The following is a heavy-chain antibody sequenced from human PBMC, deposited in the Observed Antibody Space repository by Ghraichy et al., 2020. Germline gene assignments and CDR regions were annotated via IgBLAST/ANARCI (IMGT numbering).Heavy chain of an antibody. V-gene: IGHV3-30*18. CDR1: GFTFSSYG. D-gene: IGHD3-3*01. CDR2: TSFDGTNK. J-gene: IGHJ6*01. Sequence: GGSLRLSCAASGFTFSSYGMHWVRQAPGKGLEWVAVTSFDGTNKLYADSVKGRFTISRDTSKNTLYLQMNSLRAEDTAVYYCAKASFGGPPNPDHYGVDGWGQGTFVTGAS. CDR3: AKASFGGPPNPDHYGVDG.